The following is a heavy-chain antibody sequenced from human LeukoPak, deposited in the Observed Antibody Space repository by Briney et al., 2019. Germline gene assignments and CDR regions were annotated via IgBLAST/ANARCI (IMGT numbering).Heavy chain of an antibody. V-gene: IGHV4-4*02. J-gene: IGHJ3*02. CDR2: IYHSGST. CDR3: ARIDIAVASAFILDAFGI. Sequence: SGTLSLTCAVSGGSISSSNWWSWVRQPPGKGLEWIGEIYHSGSTNYNPSLKSRVTISVDKSKNQFSLKLSSVTAADTAVYYCARIDIAVASAFILDAFGIWGQGTMVTVSS. CDR1: GGSISSSNW. D-gene: IGHD2-2*01.